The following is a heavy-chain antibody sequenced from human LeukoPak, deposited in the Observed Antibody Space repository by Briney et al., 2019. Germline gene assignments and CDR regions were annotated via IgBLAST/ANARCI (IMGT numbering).Heavy chain of an antibody. CDR3: ARGNNRILGESPFGY. CDR2: INHSGST. CDR1: GFTFSSYW. D-gene: IGHD3-10*01. V-gene: IGHV4-34*01. J-gene: IGHJ4*02. Sequence: GSLRLSCAASGFTFSSYWMSWVRQAPGKGLEWIGEINHSGSTNYNPSLKSRVTISVDTSKNQFSLKLSSVTAADTAVYYCARGNNRILGESPFGYWGQGTLVTVSS.